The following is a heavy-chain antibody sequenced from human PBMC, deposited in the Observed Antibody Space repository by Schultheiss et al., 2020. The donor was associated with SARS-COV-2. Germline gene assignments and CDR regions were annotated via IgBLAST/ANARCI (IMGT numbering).Heavy chain of an antibody. Sequence: GGSLRLSCAASGFTFSSYAMHWVRQAPGKGLEWVSSISSSSSYIYYADSVKGRFTISRDNAKNSLYLQMNSLRAEDTAVYYCARWGPMVYATYYYYYYMDVWGKGTTVTVSS. D-gene: IGHD2-8*01. V-gene: IGHV3-21*01. CDR1: GFTFSSYA. CDR3: ARWGPMVYATYYYYYYMDV. CDR2: ISSSSSYI. J-gene: IGHJ6*03.